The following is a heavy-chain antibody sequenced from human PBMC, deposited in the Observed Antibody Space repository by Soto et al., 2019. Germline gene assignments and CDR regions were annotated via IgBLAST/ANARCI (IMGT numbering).Heavy chain of an antibody. D-gene: IGHD3-9*01. CDR1: GFSFSSYS. V-gene: IGHV3-48*04. Sequence: EVQLVESGGGLVQPGGSLRLSCVASGFSFSSYSVVWVRQAPGKGLEWISYIFVTSTPIYYADSVKGRFTVSRDNTQNSLFLLMNSLRAEDTAIYYCARDADWAFDYWGQGTLVTVPS. J-gene: IGHJ4*02. CDR2: IFVTSTPI. CDR3: ARDADWAFDY.